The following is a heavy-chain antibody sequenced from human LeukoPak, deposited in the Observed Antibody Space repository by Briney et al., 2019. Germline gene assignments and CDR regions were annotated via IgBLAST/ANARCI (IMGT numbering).Heavy chain of an antibody. CDR2: IYTSGRT. CDR3: ATTQWELHGGFDY. V-gene: IGHV4-61*02. J-gene: IGHJ4*02. CDR1: GGSISSGSYY. Sequence: SETLSLTCTVSGGSISSGSYYWSLIRQPAGKGLEWIGRIYTSGRTNYNPSLKSRLTISVDTSKNQFSLKLSSVTAADTAVYYCATTQWELHGGFDYWGQGTLVTVSS. D-gene: IGHD1-26*01.